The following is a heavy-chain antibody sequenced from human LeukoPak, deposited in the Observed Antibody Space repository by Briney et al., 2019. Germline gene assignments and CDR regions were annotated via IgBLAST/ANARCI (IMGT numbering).Heavy chain of an antibody. CDR1: GGSISSTSYY. V-gene: IGHV4-39*07. J-gene: IGHJ4*02. CDR2: IYYSGST. CDR3: ARDSSGPYDY. Sequence: PSETLSLTCTVSGGSISSTSYYWGWIRQPPGKGLEWIGNIYYSGSTYYNPSIRSRVTISVDTSKNQFSLKLSSVTAADTAVYYCARDSSGPYDYWGQGTLVTVSS. D-gene: IGHD6-19*01.